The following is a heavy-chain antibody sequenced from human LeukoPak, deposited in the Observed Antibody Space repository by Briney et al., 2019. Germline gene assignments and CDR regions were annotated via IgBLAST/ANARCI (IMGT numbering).Heavy chain of an antibody. D-gene: IGHD3-10*01. CDR1: GGSISSGSYY. CDR2: IYTSGST. Sequence: SSQTLSLTRTVSGGSISSGSYYWSWIRQPAGKGLEWIGRIYTSGSTNYNPSLKSRVTISVDTSKNRFSLKLGSVTAADTAVYYCARRYYGSGSPTGFDYWGQGTLVTVSS. CDR3: ARRYYGSGSPTGFDY. V-gene: IGHV4-61*02. J-gene: IGHJ4*02.